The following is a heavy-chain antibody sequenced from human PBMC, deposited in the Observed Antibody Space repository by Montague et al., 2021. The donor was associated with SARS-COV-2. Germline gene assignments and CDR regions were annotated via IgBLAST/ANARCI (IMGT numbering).Heavy chain of an antibody. J-gene: IGHJ4*02. CDR3: GRVILSATSYPFDR. V-gene: IGHV4-39*07. CDR2: MYYSGSA. Sequence: SETLSLTCTVSGGSISSYHHYWGRICQPPGKGLEWIGAMYYSGSAWLNLSLKSRVTISIDTSKHQLSLNLRSVTAADTAVYFCGRVILSATSYPFDRWGPGTLVTVSS. D-gene: IGHD2-15*01. CDR1: GGSISSYHHY.